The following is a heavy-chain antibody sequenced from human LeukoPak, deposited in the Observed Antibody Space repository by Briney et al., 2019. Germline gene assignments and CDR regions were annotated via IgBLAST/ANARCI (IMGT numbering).Heavy chain of an antibody. Sequence: GSLRLSCAASGFTFSSYTMSWVRQAPGKGLEWVSAISVSGDSTYYADSVKGRFTISRDNSKNTLYLQMNSLRAEDTAVYYCAKNFPYYYYGMDVWGQGTTVTVSS. J-gene: IGHJ6*02. CDR1: GFTFSSYT. CDR3: AKNFPYYYYGMDV. V-gene: IGHV3-23*01. CDR2: ISVSGDST.